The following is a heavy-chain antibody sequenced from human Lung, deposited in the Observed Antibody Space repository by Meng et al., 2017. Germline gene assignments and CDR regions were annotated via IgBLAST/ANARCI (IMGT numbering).Heavy chain of an antibody. V-gene: IGHV3-30*01. CDR1: GFTFNTYA. J-gene: IGHJ2*01. CDR2: MSFDGAQI. CDR3: ARDKPPNDV. Sequence: VALVESGGGVVLPGGSLQLSCAASGFTFNTYAMHWVRQAPGKGLEWVSLMSFDGAQIYYSDSVRGRFTISRDNSKNTLYLQMNSLRAEDTAVYYCARDKPPNDVWGRGTLVTVSS.